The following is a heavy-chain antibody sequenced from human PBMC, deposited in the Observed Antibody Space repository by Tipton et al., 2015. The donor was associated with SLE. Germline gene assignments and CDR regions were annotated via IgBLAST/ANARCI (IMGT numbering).Heavy chain of an antibody. D-gene: IGHD4-17*01. V-gene: IGHV4-4*01. CDR1: GGSVSSDNW. CDR3: ARSTTTMNLPRFDF. J-gene: IGHJ4*02. Sequence: TLSLTCSVSGGSVSSDNWWIWVRQSPGRGLEWIGKIHYSGTTNYNPTLKSRVTISVDTSKIQFSLRLSSVTAADTAVYFCARSTTTMNLPRFDFWGRGTLVTVSA. CDR2: IHYSGTT.